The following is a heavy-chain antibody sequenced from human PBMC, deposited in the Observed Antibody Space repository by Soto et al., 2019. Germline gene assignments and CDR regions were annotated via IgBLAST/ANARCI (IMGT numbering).Heavy chain of an antibody. CDR2: IKQDGSEK. J-gene: IGHJ6*03. CDR3: ARRKAGYDLGYYYYYMDV. V-gene: IGHV3-7*01. CDR1: GFTFSSYW. Sequence: GGSLRLSCAASGFTFSSYWMSWVRQAPGKGLEWVANIKQDGSEKYYVDSVKGRFTISRDNAKNSLYLQMNSLRAEDTAVYYCARRKAGYDLGYYYYYMDVWGKGTTVTVSS. D-gene: IGHD5-12*01.